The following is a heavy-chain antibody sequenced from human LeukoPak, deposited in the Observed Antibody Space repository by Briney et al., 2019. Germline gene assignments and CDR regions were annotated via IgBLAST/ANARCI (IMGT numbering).Heavy chain of an antibody. J-gene: IGHJ4*02. CDR2: INSDGSST. D-gene: IGHD5-24*01. Sequence: GGSLRLSCAASGFTFSSYWMHWVRQAPGKGLVWVSRINSDGSSTSYADSVKGRFTISRDNAKNTLYLQMNSLRAEDTAVYYCAKATRDGYKYFDYWGQGTLVTVSS. V-gene: IGHV3-74*01. CDR3: AKATRDGYKYFDY. CDR1: GFTFSSYW.